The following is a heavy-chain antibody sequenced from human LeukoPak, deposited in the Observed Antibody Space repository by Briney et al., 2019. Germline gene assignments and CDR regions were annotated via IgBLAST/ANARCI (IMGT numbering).Heavy chain of an antibody. J-gene: IGHJ6*03. D-gene: IGHD3-16*01. Sequence: SVKVSCKASGYSFANYSISWVRQAPGQGLEWMGGIIPIFGTTNYAQKFQGRLTITTDESTNAVYMQLSSLRSEDTAVYYCARDYTGYSYYYMDVWGKGTTVTVSS. CDR2: IIPIFGTT. V-gene: IGHV1-69*05. CDR1: GYSFANYS. CDR3: ARDYTGYSYYYMDV.